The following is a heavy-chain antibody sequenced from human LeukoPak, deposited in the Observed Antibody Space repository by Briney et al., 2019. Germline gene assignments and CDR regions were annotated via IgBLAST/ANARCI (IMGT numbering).Heavy chain of an antibody. V-gene: IGHV3-30*02. CDR1: GFTFSIYG. CDR2: IRYDGSDK. Sequence: GGSLRHSCVASGFTFSIYGMHWVRQAPGKGLEWVALIRYDGSDKYYAESVKGRFTISRDNSKNTLYLLMNSLRAEDTAVYYCAKALSGSPPKPFDYWGQGTLVTVSS. CDR3: AKALSGSPPKPFDY. J-gene: IGHJ4*02. D-gene: IGHD1-26*01.